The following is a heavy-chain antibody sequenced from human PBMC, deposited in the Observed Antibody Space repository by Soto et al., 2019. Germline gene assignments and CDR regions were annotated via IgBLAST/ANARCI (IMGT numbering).Heavy chain of an antibody. CDR1: GFTFINYW. CDR2: IKGDETST. Sequence: EVQLVESGGGPAQFGGSLRLSCAASGFTFINYWMHGVRQVPGKGLVWVSRIKGDETSTGYADSVKGRFTIFRDNVKNTLYLHMNSLRAEGTAVYYCARGVSGYYGFDYWGQGTLVTVSS. CDR3: ARGVSGYYGFDY. D-gene: IGHD5-12*01. J-gene: IGHJ4*02. V-gene: IGHV3-74*01.